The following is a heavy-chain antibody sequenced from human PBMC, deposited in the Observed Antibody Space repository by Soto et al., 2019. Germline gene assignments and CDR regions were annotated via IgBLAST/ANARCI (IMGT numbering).Heavy chain of an antibody. CDR1: GYTFTGYY. J-gene: IGHJ4*01. D-gene: IGHD5-18*01. CDR3: AREGSHGYSYFQGFDY. CDR2: INPNSGGT. V-gene: IGHV1-2*02. Sequence: DSVKGSCKASGYTFTGYYMHWVRQAPGQGLEWMGWINPNSGGTNYAQKFQGRVTMTRDTSISTAYMELSRLRSDDTAVYYCAREGSHGYSYFQGFDYSGHCTLAPVSS.